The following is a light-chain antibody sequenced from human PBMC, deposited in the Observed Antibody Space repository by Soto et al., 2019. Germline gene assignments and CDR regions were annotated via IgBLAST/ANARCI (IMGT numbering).Light chain of an antibody. CDR3: QQYGSSGT. J-gene: IGKJ1*01. CDR1: QSVSNNY. CDR2: GPS. Sequence: ESVLTQSPGTLSLSPGERATLSCSASQSVSNNYLAGYQQEPGQAPRLLIYGPSNRATGIPDRFTGTGSGTDFTLPISTLEPDDFAVYYCQQYGSSGTFGQGTNVDIK. V-gene: IGKV3-20*01.